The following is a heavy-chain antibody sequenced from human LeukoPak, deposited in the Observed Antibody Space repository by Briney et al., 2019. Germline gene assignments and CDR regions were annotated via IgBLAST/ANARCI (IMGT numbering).Heavy chain of an antibody. Sequence: ASVKVSCKASGYTFTGYYMHWVRQAPGQGLEWMGFVNPNSAATKYAQNFQGRVTMTRDTSISTAYMEMTSLTYDDTAVYYCARGGALMVREIINEYWGQGTLVTVSS. CDR3: ARGGALMVREIINEY. V-gene: IGHV1-2*02. J-gene: IGHJ4*02. D-gene: IGHD3-10*01. CDR1: GYTFTGYY. CDR2: VNPNSAAT.